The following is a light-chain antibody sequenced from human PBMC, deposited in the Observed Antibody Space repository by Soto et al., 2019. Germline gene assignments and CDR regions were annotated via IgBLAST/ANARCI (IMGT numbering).Light chain of an antibody. Sequence: QSALTQPASVSGSPGQSITISCTGTSSDVGGYNYVSWYQQDPGKAPKLMIYDVTNPPSGVSNRCSGSKSGNTASLTISGLQAEAAADYYCTSYTSSITRYVFGGGTKLTV. CDR3: TSYTSSITRYV. J-gene: IGLJ3*02. CDR2: DVT. CDR1: SSDVGGYNY. V-gene: IGLV2-14*01.